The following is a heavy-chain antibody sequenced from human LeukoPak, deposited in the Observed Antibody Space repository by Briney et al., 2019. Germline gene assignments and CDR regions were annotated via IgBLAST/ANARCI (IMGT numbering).Heavy chain of an antibody. Sequence: GGSLRLSCAASRFTFSSYAMHWVRQAPGKGLEWVAVISYDGSNKYYADSVKGRFTISRDNAKNSLYLQMNSLRAEDTAVYHCARRAGAYSHPYDYWGQGTLVTVSS. CDR3: ARRAGAYSHPYDY. CDR1: RFTFSSYA. CDR2: ISYDGSNK. D-gene: IGHD4/OR15-4a*01. J-gene: IGHJ4*02. V-gene: IGHV3-30*04.